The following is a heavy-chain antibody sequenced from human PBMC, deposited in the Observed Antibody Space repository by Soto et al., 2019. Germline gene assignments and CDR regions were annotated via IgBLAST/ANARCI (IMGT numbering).Heavy chain of an antibody. J-gene: IGHJ5*02. CDR1: GRTFSSYA. D-gene: IGHD2-2*02. CDR3: ARDLEGPQVPAAIGGADWFVP. CDR2: IIPIFGTA. V-gene: IGHV1-69*13. Sequence: GASVKVPCKASGRTFSSYAISWVRQAPGQGLEWMGGIIPIFGTANYAQKFQGRVTITADESTSTAYMELSSLRSEDTAVYYCARDLEGPQVPAAIGGADWFVPWGQGTLVTVSS.